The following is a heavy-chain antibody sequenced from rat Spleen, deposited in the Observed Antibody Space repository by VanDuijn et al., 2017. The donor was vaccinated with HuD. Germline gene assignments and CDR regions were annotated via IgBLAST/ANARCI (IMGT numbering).Heavy chain of an antibody. Sequence: EVQLVESGGGLIQPGRSLTLSCSASGFIFSDYGMAWVRQAPKKGLEWVATINYEGVKTYYRDSVKGRFTISRDNAKSTLYLQMDSLRSEDTATYYCARHPLLIITTVPYFDYWGQGVMVTVSS. J-gene: IGHJ2*01. CDR2: INYEGVKT. CDR3: ARHPLLIITTVPYFDY. CDR1: GFIFSDYG. D-gene: IGHD1-1*01. V-gene: IGHV5-17*01.